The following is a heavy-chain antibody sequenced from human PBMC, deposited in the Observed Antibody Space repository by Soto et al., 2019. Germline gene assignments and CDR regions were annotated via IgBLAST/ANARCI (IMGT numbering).Heavy chain of an antibody. CDR3: VRGDGGRYDGHGYLGRH. CDR2: MNMDGSRT. J-gene: IGHJ4*02. D-gene: IGHD3-22*01. CDR1: GFTFSIYW. V-gene: IGHV3-74*01. Sequence: EVQLVESGGGLVQPGGSLRLSCAASGFTFSIYWMHWVRQAPGKGLVWVSRMNMDGSRTSYADFAKGRFTISRDDTKSTVYLQMSNLRAEDTDVYYCVRGDGGRYDGHGYLGRHWGQGTLVNVSS.